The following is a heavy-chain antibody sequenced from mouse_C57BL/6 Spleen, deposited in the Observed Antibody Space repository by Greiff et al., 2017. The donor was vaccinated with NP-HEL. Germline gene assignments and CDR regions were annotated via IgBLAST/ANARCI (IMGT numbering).Heavy chain of an antibody. CDR1: GYTFTSYW. Sequence: VQLQQPGTELVKPGASVKLSCKASGYTFTSYWMHWVKQRPGQGLEWIGNINPSNGGTNYNEKFKSKATLPVDKSSSTAYMQLSSLTSEDSAVYYCARGYSAPYYYGSSSGFAYWGQGTLVTVSA. D-gene: IGHD1-1*01. V-gene: IGHV1-53*01. CDR2: INPSNGGT. J-gene: IGHJ3*01. CDR3: ARGYSAPYYYGSSSGFAY.